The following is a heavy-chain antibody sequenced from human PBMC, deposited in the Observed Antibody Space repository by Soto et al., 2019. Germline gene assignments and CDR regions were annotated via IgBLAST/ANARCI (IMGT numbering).Heavy chain of an antibody. Sequence: QITLKESGPTLVKPTQTLTLTCTFSGFSLNTNAVGVAWIRQPPGKALEWLALLYWDDDKRDSPSLKSRLTTTTDTSKNQVVLTITNMDPEDTATYYCAHRRVRDSSGENFASWGQGTLVTVSS. V-gene: IGHV2-5*02. J-gene: IGHJ4*02. CDR2: LYWDDDK. CDR1: GFSLNTNAVG. CDR3: AHRRVRDSSGENFAS. D-gene: IGHD6-19*01.